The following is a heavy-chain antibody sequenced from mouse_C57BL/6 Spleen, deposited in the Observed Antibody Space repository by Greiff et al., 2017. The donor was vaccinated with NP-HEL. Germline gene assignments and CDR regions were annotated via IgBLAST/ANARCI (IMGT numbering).Heavy chain of an antibody. CDR3: TIYYYGSSSY. V-gene: IGHV1-15*01. Sequence: QVQLQQSGAELVRPGASVTLSCKASGYTFTDYEMHWVKQTPVHGLEWIGAIDPETGGTAYNQKFQGKAILTADKSSRTAYMELRSLTSEDSAVDYCTIYYYGSSSYWGQCTTLTFSS. CDR1: GYTFTDYE. J-gene: IGHJ2*01. CDR2: IDPETGGT. D-gene: IGHD1-1*01.